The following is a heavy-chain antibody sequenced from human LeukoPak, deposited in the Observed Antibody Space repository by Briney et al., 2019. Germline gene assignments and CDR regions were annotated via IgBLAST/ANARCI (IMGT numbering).Heavy chain of an antibody. CDR3: ARHRRFAGHYYGSGSYYTPYNWFDP. CDR2: IYYSGST. CDR1: GGSISSNSYY. Sequence: PSETLSLTCTVSGGSISSNSYYWGWIRQPPGKGLEWIGSIYYSGSTYYNPSLKSRVTISVDTSKNQFSLKLSSVTAADTAVYYCARHRRFAGHYYGSGSYYTPYNWFDPWGQGTLVTVSS. V-gene: IGHV4-39*01. D-gene: IGHD3-10*01. J-gene: IGHJ5*02.